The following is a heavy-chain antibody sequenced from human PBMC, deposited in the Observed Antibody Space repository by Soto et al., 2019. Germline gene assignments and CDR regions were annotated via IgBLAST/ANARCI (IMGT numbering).Heavy chain of an antibody. D-gene: IGHD4-4*01. J-gene: IGHJ4*02. CDR2: ISSSGSYI. CDR3: ATMTTVTSDY. CDR1: GFTFSSYS. V-gene: IGHV3-21*01. Sequence: EVQLVESGGGLVKPGGSLRLSCAASGFTFSSYSMNWVRQAPGKGLEWVPSISSSGSYIYYADSVKGRFTISRDNDKNSLYLQMNSLRAEDTAVYYCATMTTVTSDYWGQGTLVTVSS.